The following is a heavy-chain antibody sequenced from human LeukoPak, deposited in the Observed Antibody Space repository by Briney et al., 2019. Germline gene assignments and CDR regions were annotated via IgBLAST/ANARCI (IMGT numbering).Heavy chain of an antibody. CDR2: IYYSRST. D-gene: IGHD3-22*01. CDR1: GGFISIYH. J-gene: IGHJ4*02. CDR3: GSGKGGYYYDQYGTLFEY. Sequence: SETLSLTCTVWGGFISIYHWSWIRQPPRKALEWVGYIYYSRSTNYSPSLKSRVTLSVETSKHQFSLKLNSANGPGNAVLYFGSGKGGYYYDQYGTLFEYWGQGPVVSVS. V-gene: IGHV4-59*01.